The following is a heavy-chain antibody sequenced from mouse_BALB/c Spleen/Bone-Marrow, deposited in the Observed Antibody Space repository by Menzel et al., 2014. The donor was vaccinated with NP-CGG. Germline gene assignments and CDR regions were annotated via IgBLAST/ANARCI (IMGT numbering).Heavy chain of an antibody. CDR2: INPYDGGT. V-gene: IGHV1-18*01. D-gene: IGHD2-10*02. CDR1: GYSFTGYT. Sequence: DVHLVESGPELVKPGASMKISCKASGYSFTGYTMNWVKQSHGKNLEWIGLINPYDGGTSYNQKFKGKATLTVDKSSSTAYMELLSLTSEDSAVYYCARHGYGNYVAMDYWGQGTSVTVSS. CDR3: ARHGYGNYVAMDY. J-gene: IGHJ4*01.